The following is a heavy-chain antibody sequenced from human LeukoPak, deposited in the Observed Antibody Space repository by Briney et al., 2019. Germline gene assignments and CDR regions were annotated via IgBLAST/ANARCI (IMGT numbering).Heavy chain of an antibody. Sequence: ASVKVSCKAPGYTFTSYGISWVRQAPGQGLEWMGWISAYNGNTNYAQKLQGRVTMTTDTSTSTAYVELRSLRSDDTAVYYCARDSSGWYFDYWGQGTLVTVSS. CDR3: ARDSSGWYFDY. CDR2: ISAYNGNT. J-gene: IGHJ4*02. V-gene: IGHV1-18*01. CDR1: GYTFTSYG. D-gene: IGHD6-19*01.